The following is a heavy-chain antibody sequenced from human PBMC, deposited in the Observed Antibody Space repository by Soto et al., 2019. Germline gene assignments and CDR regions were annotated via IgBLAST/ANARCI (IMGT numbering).Heavy chain of an antibody. CDR2: IYNRGST. CDR1: GGSISSGGYY. D-gene: IGHD6-19*01. J-gene: IGHJ4*02. Sequence: SETLSLTCTVSGGSISSGGYYWSWIRQYPGKGLEWIGYIYNRGSTYYNPSLQSRVTISVDTSKNQFSLKLSSVTAADTAVYYCARAVWKAVALEYWGQGTLVTVSS. V-gene: IGHV4-31*03. CDR3: ARAVWKAVALEY.